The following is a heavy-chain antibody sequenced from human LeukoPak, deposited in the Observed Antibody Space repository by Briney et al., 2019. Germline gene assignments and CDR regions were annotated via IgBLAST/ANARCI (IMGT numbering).Heavy chain of an antibody. CDR1: GFTFSSYA. V-gene: IGHV3-30-3*01. CDR3: ARVKTNWGYYYYYGMDV. Sequence: PGGSLRLSCAASGFTFSSYAMHWVRQAPGKGLEWVAVISYDGSNKYYADSVKGRFTISRDNAKNSLYLQMNSLRDEDTAVYYCARVKTNWGYYYYYGMDVWGQGTTVTVSS. J-gene: IGHJ6*02. CDR2: ISYDGSNK. D-gene: IGHD7-27*01.